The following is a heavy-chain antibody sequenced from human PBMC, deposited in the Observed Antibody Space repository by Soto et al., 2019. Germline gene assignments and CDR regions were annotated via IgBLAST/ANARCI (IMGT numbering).Heavy chain of an antibody. Sequence: TSETLSLTCAVSGYSISSSNWWGWIRQPPGKGLEWIGYIYYSGSTYYNPSLKSRVTMSVDTSKNQFSLKLSSVTAVDTAVYYCARSRDYIWGSYVDYWGQGTLVTVSS. D-gene: IGHD3-16*01. CDR2: IYYSGST. V-gene: IGHV4-28*01. CDR3: ARSRDYIWGSYVDY. CDR1: GYSISSSNW. J-gene: IGHJ4*02.